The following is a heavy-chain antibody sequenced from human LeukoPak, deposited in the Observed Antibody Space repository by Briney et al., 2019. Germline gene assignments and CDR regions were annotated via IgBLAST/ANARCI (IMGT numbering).Heavy chain of an antibody. D-gene: IGHD3-10*01. V-gene: IGHV4-4*07. Sequence: SETLSLTCTVSGGSISSYYWSWIRQPAGKGLEWIGRIYTSGSTNYNPSLKSRVTISVDTSKNQFSLKLSSVTAADTAVYYCARDRYYGSGSYRWTQFDYWGQGTLVTVSS. J-gene: IGHJ4*02. CDR2: IYTSGST. CDR1: GGSISSYY. CDR3: ARDRYYGSGSYRWTQFDY.